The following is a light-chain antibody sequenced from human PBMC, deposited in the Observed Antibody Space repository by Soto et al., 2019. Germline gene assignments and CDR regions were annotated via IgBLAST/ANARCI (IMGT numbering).Light chain of an antibody. CDR3: LHDYSYPRT. J-gene: IGKJ1*01. Sequence: AIQMTQSPSSLSASVGDRVIIACRASQAIRNDLGWYQQKPGKAPKLLIYTASTLQSGVPSRFSGSGSGADFTLTIRSLQPEDSATYYCLHDYSYPRTFGQGTKVDTK. CDR2: TAS. V-gene: IGKV1-6*01. CDR1: QAIRND.